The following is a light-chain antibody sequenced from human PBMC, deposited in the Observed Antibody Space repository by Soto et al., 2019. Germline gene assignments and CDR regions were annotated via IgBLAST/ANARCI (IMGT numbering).Light chain of an antibody. CDR2: AAS. CDR3: QQANSFPYT. J-gene: IGKJ2*01. CDR1: QGISSC. V-gene: IGKV1-12*01. Sequence: DIQMTQSPSSVSASVGDRVTITCRASQGISSCLAWYQQKPGKAPKLLIYAASSLQSGVPSRFSGIGSGTHFTPTIIRLQPEDFATYYWQQANSFPYTFCQGTKLEIK.